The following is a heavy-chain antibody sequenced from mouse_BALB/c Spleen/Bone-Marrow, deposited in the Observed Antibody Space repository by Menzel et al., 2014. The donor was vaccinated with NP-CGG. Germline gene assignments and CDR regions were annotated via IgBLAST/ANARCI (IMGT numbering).Heavy chain of an antibody. CDR1: EYEFPSHD. Sequence: LVQPGESLKLSCESNEYEFPSHDMSWVRKTPEKRLELVAAINSDGSSTFYPDTMERRFIISRDNTKKTLYLQMSSLRSEDTALYYCARQGDYGSSWFAYWGQGTLVTVSA. J-gene: IGHJ3*01. V-gene: IGHV5-2*01. CDR3: ARQGDYGSSWFAY. CDR2: INSDGSST. D-gene: IGHD1-1*01.